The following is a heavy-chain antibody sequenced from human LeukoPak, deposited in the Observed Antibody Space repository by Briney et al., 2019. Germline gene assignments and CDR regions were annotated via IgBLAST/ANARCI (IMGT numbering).Heavy chain of an antibody. CDR1: GGTFSSYA. V-gene: IGHV1-69*13. CDR3: ARDFKHAVLRFLDMTNGMDV. J-gene: IGHJ6*02. Sequence: ASVKDSCKASGGTFSSYAISWVRQAPGQGLEWMGGIIPIFGTANYAQKFQGRVTITADESTSTAYMELSSLRSEDTAVYYCARDFKHAVLRFLDMTNGMDVWGQGTTVTVSS. CDR2: IIPIFGTA. D-gene: IGHD3-3*01.